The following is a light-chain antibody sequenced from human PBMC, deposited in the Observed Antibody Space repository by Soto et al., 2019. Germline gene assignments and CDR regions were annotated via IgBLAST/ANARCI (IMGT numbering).Light chain of an antibody. CDR3: QQYGRSPPIT. CDR2: GAS. Sequence: MFLRQSPGTLSLYPGERATLSCRASQSVSSNYLAWYQQKPGQPPRLLIYGASSRATGIPDRFSGSGSGTDFTLTISRLEPEDFAVYYCQQYGRSPPITFGQGTRLET. V-gene: IGKV3-20*01. CDR1: QSVSSNY. J-gene: IGKJ5*01.